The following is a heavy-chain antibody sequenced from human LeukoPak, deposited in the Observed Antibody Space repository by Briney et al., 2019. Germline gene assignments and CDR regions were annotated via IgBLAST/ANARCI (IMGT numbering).Heavy chain of an antibody. D-gene: IGHD2-21*02. Sequence: PSETLSLTCTVSGGSISSSSYYWGWIRQPPGKGLEWIGSIYYSGSTYYNPSLKSRVTISVDTSKNQFSLKLSSVTAADTAVYYCARVLVCGGDCYQLEDTNWFDPWGQGTLVTVSS. V-gene: IGHV4-39*07. CDR3: ARVLVCGGDCYQLEDTNWFDP. CDR2: IYYSGST. CDR1: GGSISSSSYY. J-gene: IGHJ5*02.